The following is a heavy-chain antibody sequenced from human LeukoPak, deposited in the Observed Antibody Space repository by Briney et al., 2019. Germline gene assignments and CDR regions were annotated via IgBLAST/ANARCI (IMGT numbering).Heavy chain of an antibody. V-gene: IGHV4-59*12. CDR3: ARVSLVRGAPDYYFDY. CDR1: GGSISSFY. Sequence: PSETLSLTCTVSGGSISSFYWSWIRQPPGKGLEWIGYIYYSGSTSYNPSLKSRVTISVDTSKNQFSLKLSSVTAADTAVYYCARVSLVRGAPDYYFDYWGQGTLVTVSS. D-gene: IGHD3-10*01. CDR2: IYYSGST. J-gene: IGHJ4*02.